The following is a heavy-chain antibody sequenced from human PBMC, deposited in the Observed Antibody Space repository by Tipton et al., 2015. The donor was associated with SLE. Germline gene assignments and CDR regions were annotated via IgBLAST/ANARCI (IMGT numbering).Heavy chain of an antibody. CDR2: ISYDGSNK. D-gene: IGHD6-13*01. J-gene: IGHJ5*02. Sequence: RSLRLSCAASGFTFSGYDMHWVRQVPGKGLEWVAVISYDGSNKYYADSVKGRFTISRDNSKNTMYLQMNSLRAEDTAVYYCASRLGSWYGIDPWGQGTLVTVSS. CDR1: GFTFSGYD. CDR3: ASRLGSWYGIDP. V-gene: IGHV3-30*04.